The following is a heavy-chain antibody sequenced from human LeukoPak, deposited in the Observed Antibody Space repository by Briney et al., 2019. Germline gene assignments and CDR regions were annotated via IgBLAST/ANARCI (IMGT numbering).Heavy chain of an antibody. V-gene: IGHV3-30*18. CDR1: GFTFSSYG. CDR2: ISNDGGNK. Sequence: GGSLRLSCAASGFTFSSYGMHWVRQAPGKGPEWVAVISNDGGNKYYADSVKGRFTISRDNSKNTVYLQMNSLRAEDTAIYYCAKWSPSIVDTATPTHCFDYWGRGTQVTVSS. J-gene: IGHJ4*02. CDR3: AKWSPSIVDTATPTHCFDY. D-gene: IGHD5-18*01.